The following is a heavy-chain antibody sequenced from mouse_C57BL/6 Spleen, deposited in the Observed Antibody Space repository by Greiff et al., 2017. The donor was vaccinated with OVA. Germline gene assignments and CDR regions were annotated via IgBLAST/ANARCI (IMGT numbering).Heavy chain of an antibody. V-gene: IGHV1-72*01. CDR1: GYTFTSYW. D-gene: IGHD2-4*01. Sequence: VQLQQPGAELVKPGASVKLSCKASGYTFTSYWMHWVKQRPGRGLEWIGRIDPNSGGTKYNEKFQSKATLTVDKPSSPAYMQLSSLTADDSAFYYCARSGYDYDWYFDVWGTGTTVTVSS. CDR2: IDPNSGGT. J-gene: IGHJ1*03. CDR3: ARSGYDYDWYFDV.